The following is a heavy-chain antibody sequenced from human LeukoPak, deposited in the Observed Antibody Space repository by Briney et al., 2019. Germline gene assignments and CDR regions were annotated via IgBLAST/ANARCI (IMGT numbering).Heavy chain of an antibody. CDR3: ARGTDFDY. D-gene: IGHD1-1*01. J-gene: IGHJ4*02. V-gene: IGHV4-39*01. CDR1: GASITSADYY. Sequence: SETLSLTCTVSGASITSADYYWGWIRQPPGKGLEWIGSVLFTGDTYFTPSLKSRVTISVHTSNKQFSLNLTSVTAADTAVYYCARGTDFDYWGQGTLVTVSS. CDR2: VLFTGDT.